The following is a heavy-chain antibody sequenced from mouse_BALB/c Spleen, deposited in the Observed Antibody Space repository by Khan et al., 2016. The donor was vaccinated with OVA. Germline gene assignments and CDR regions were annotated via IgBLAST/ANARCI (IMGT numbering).Heavy chain of an antibody. CDR1: GFTLSRYA. J-gene: IGHJ4*01. CDR3: ARSDGYYGRGAMDY. D-gene: IGHD2-3*01. CDR2: ISSGGTYT. V-gene: IGHV5-9-3*01. Sequence: EVELVESGGGLVKPGGSLKVSCAVSGFTLSRYAMSWVRQTPEKRLEWVATISSGGTYTYYPDSVKGRFTISRDNAENTLYLQMSSLGSEDTAMYYSARSDGYYGRGAMDYWGQGTSVTVSS.